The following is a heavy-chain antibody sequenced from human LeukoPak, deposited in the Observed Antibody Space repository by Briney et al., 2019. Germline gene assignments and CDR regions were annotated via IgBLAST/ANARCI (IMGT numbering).Heavy chain of an antibody. J-gene: IGHJ5*02. CDR2: INPSGST. D-gene: IGHD5/OR15-5a*01. CDR3: ARAGILSTGDYFDP. Sequence: KPSETLSLTCAVYGGSFSDYYWGWIRQPPGKGLEWIGEINPSGSTNYSPSLKSRATISVDTSNNQFSLKLSSVTAADTAVYYCARAGILSTGDYFDPWGQGTLVTVSS. CDR1: GGSFSDYY. V-gene: IGHV4-34*01.